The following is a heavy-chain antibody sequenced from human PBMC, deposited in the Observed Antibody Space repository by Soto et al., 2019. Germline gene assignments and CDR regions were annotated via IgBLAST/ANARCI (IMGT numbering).Heavy chain of an antibody. V-gene: IGHV4-30-4*08. CDR3: ARAFAGYNPLDY. CDR2: IYYSGST. CDR1: AGSISSVNYY. J-gene: IGHJ4*02. Sequence: PSETLSLTWTLSAGSISSVNYYWSWIRQPPGKGLEWIGYIYYSGSTYYNPSLRSRVTISLDTSKNHFSLRLNSVTAADTAVYYCARAFAGYNPLDYWGQGTRVTVS. D-gene: IGHD5-12*01.